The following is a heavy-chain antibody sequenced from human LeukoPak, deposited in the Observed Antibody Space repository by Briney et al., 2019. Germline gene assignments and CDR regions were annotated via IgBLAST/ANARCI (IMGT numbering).Heavy chain of an antibody. D-gene: IGHD5-18*01. Sequence: PGRSLRLSCAASRFTFSSYAMHWVRQAPGKGLEWVTLIWYDGIEKFYADSVKGRFTVSRDNSKNTLFLQMNSLRAEDTAVYYCARASGYSYDYDAFDIWGQGTMVTVSS. J-gene: IGHJ3*02. CDR2: IWYDGIEK. CDR3: ARASGYSYDYDAFDI. CDR1: RFTFSSYA. V-gene: IGHV3-33*01.